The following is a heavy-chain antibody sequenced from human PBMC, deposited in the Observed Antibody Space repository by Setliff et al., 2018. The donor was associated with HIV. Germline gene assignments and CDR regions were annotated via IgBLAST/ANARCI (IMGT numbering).Heavy chain of an antibody. D-gene: IGHD1-26*01. Sequence: SETLSLTCSVSGGSFSGYYWSWIRQPPGKGLEWIGYIYIYNSGSTNYNPSLTSRVTISVDTSKNQFSLKLSSVTAADTAVYYCARHGAQWGQGTLVTVSS. V-gene: IGHV4-59*08. CDR2: IYIYNSGST. J-gene: IGHJ4*02. CDR1: GGSFSGYY. CDR3: ARHGAQ.